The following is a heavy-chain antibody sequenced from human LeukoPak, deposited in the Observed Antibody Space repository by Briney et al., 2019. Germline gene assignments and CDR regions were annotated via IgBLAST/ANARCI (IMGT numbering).Heavy chain of an antibody. J-gene: IGHJ4*02. V-gene: IGHV5-51*01. CDR2: IYPGDSET. Sequence: GESLKIPCKGSGYSFTSYWIGWVRQMPGKGLEWMGIIYPGDSETRYSPSFQGQVTISADKAISTAYLQWSTLKASDTAMYYCARQPAAGSLDYWGQGTLVTVSS. D-gene: IGHD6-13*01. CDR1: GYSFTSYW. CDR3: ARQPAAGSLDY.